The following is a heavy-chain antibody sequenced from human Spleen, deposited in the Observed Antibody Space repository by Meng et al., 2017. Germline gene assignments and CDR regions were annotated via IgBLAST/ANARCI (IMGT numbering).Heavy chain of an antibody. CDR3: TVYTTGHI. J-gene: IGHJ3*02. CDR2: IRTKANRYAT. CDR1: GYRITSYS. D-gene: IGHD1-1*01. V-gene: IGHV3-73*01. Sequence: GESLKISCKGSGYRITSYSIGWVRQASGKGLEWIGRIRTKANRYATAYGPSVKGRFTISRDDSKNTAFLQMNSLKTEDTALYYCTVYTTGHIWGQGTRVTVSS.